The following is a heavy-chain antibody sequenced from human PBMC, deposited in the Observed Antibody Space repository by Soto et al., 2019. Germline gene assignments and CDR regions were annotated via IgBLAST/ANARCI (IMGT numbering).Heavy chain of an antibody. D-gene: IGHD3-22*01. V-gene: IGHV3-48*03. J-gene: IGHJ4*02. CDR2: ISSSGSTI. Sequence: GGSLRLSCAASGFTFSSYEMNWVRQAPGKGLELVSYISSSGSTIYYADSVKGRFTISRDNAKNSLYLQMNSLRAEDTAVYYCARSLEVVTLDYWGQGTLVTVSS. CDR1: GFTFSSYE. CDR3: ARSLEVVTLDY.